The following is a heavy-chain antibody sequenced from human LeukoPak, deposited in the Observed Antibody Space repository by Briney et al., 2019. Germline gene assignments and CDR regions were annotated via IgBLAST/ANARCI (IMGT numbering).Heavy chain of an antibody. CDR1: GGSISSYY. D-gene: IGHD3-3*01. CDR3: ARVSQYDFWSGYYPTDY. J-gene: IGHJ4*02. V-gene: IGHV4-59*01. CDR2: IYYSGST. Sequence: SETLSLTCTVSGGSISSYYWSWIRQPPGKGLEWIGYIYYSGSTNYNPSLKSRVTISVDTSKNQFSLKLSSVTAADTAVYYCARVSQYDFWSGYYPTDYWGQGTLVTVSS.